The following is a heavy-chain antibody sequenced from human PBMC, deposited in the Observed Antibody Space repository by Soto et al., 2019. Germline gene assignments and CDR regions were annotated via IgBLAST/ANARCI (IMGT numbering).Heavy chain of an antibody. CDR1: GFTFSSYG. D-gene: IGHD2-2*01. J-gene: IGHJ2*01. Sequence: QVQLVESGGGVVQPGRSLRLSCAASGFTFSSYGMHWVRQAPGKGLEWVAVISYDGSNNYYADSVKGRFTISRDNYKNTLYLQMNSLRAEDTAVYYCAKDYCSSTSCYLYWYFDLWGRGTLVTVSS. CDR3: AKDYCSSTSCYLYWYFDL. CDR2: ISYDGSNN. V-gene: IGHV3-30*18.